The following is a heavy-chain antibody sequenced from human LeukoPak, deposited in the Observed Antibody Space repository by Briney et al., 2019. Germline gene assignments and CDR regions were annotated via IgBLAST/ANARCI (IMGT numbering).Heavy chain of an antibody. CDR1: GYTFASYA. J-gene: IGHJ4*02. D-gene: IGHD3-10*01. Sequence: ASVKVSCKASGYTFASYAMNWVRQAPGQGLEWMGWINTNTGNPTYAQGFTGRFVFSLDTSVSTAYLQISSLKAEDTAVYYCARDYPISMVRGATFDYWGQGTLVTVSS. CDR3: ARDYPISMVRGATFDY. CDR2: INTNTGNP. V-gene: IGHV7-4-1*02.